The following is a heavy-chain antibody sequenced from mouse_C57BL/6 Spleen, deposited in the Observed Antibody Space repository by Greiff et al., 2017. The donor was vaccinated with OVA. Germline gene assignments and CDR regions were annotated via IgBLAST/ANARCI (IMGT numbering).Heavy chain of an antibody. CDR2: IWSGGST. D-gene: IGHD3-3*01. CDR1: GFSLTSYG. Sequence: QVQLQQSGPGLVQPSQSLSITCTVSGFSLTSYGVHWVRQSPGKGLEWLGVIWSGGSTDYNAAFISRLSISKDNSKSQVFFKMNSLQADDTAIYYCAITGLGYYYAMDYWGQGTSVTVSS. J-gene: IGHJ4*01. CDR3: AITGLGYYYAMDY. V-gene: IGHV2-2*01.